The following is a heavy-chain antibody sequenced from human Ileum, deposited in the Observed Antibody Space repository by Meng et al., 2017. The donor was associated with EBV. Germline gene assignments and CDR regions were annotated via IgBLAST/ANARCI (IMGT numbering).Heavy chain of an antibody. J-gene: IGHJ4*02. CDR3: ARGYSSGWYYFDS. CDR2: IYYSGTT. CDR1: GVSIDRSSDN. Sequence: LQLQESGPGLVKPSETLSLPCTVSGVSIDRSSDNWGWIRQSPGKGLEWMGNIYYSGTTYYNPSLKSRVTISVDTSKNQFSLKLSSVTAADTAVYYCARGYSSGWYYFDSWGQGTLVTVSS. V-gene: IGHV4-39*01. D-gene: IGHD6-19*01.